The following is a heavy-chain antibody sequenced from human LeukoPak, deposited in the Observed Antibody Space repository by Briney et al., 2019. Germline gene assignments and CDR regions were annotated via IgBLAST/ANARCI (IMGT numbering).Heavy chain of an antibody. V-gene: IGHV3-23*05. D-gene: IGHD1-26*01. CDR1: GFTFSSYA. Sequence: GGSLRLSCGASGFTFSSYAMTWVRQAPGKGLEWVSAITGSGSSTYYADSVKGRFTISRDNSKNTLYLQMNSLRAEDTAVYYCAMRWELHALDIWGQGTVATVSS. J-gene: IGHJ3*02. CDR3: AMRWELHALDI. CDR2: ITGSGSST.